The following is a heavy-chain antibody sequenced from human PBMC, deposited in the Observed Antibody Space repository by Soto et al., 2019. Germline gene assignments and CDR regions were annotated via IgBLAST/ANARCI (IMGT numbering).Heavy chain of an antibody. CDR1: GFTFSNYE. CDR2: IGRSGTPI. CDR3: AREGEGGTSYVDQ. V-gene: IGHV3-48*03. Sequence: PGGTLSLTCVASGFTFSNYEMNWVRQAPGKGLEWVSYIGRSGTPIYYADSVEGRFTISRDNAKNSLYLQMNSLRPEDTAVDYCAREGEGGTSYVDQWGQGTLVTVSS. J-gene: IGHJ4*02.